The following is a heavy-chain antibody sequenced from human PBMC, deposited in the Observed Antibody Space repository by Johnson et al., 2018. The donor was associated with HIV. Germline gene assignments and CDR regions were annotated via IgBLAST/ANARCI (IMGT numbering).Heavy chain of an antibody. CDR2: ISYDGSNQ. CDR3: ARDIVGAPDAFDI. V-gene: IGHV3-30*04. D-gene: IGHD1-26*01. J-gene: IGHJ3*02. CDR1: GFTFSSYA. Sequence: VQLVESGGGVVQPGRSLRLSCAASGFTFSSYAMHWVRQAPGKGLEWVAVISYDGSNQYYADSVKGRITISRDNSKNTLYVQMNSLRAEDTAVYYCARDIVGAPDAFDIWGQGTMVTVSS.